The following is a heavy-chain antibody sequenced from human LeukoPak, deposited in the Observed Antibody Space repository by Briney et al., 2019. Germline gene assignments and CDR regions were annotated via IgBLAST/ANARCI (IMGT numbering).Heavy chain of an antibody. D-gene: IGHD2-21*02. V-gene: IGHV3-15*01. Sequence: PGGSLRLSCAASGVTFSNAWMAWVRQAAGKGLEWVGRIRSKSNGGTTDYAAPVKDRFTISRDDSKNTVFLQMNSLKTEDTAVYYCTTEEGFNDFYFDSWGQGTLVTVSS. CDR2: IRSKSNGGTT. J-gene: IGHJ4*02. CDR3: TTEEGFNDFYFDS. CDR1: GVTFSNAW.